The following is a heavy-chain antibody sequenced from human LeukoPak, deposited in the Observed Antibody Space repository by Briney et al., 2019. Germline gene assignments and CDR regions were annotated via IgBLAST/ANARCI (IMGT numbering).Heavy chain of an antibody. J-gene: IGHJ5*02. D-gene: IGHD2-2*02. V-gene: IGHV4-39*01. CDR2: IYYSGST. CDR1: GGSISSSSYY. Sequence: SEALSLTCTVSGGSISSSSYYWGWIRQPPGKGLEWIGSIYYSGSTYYNPSLKSRVTISVDTSKDQFSLKLSSVTAADTAVYYCARLATIWPNWFDPWGQGTLVTVSS. CDR3: ARLATIWPNWFDP.